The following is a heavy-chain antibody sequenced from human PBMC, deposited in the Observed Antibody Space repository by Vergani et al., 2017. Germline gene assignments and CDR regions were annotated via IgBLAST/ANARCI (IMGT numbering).Heavy chain of an antibody. J-gene: IGHJ4*02. CDR2: INPSGGST. CDR3: ARDRGYDLVDY. V-gene: IGHV1-46*03. D-gene: IGHD3-16*01. CDR1: GYTFAGYY. Sequence: QVQLVQSGAEVKKPGASVKVSCKASGYTFAGYYMHWVRQVPGQGLEWMGIINPSGGSTTYAQKFQGRVTMTTDTSTSTAYMELMSMRSDDTAVYYCARDRGYDLVDYWGQGTLVTVSS.